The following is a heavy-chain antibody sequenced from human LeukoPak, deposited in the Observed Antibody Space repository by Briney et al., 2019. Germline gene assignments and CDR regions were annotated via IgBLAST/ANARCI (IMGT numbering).Heavy chain of an antibody. D-gene: IGHD6-13*01. CDR1: GYTFTSYY. Sequence: ASVKVSCKASGYTFTSYYMHWVRQAPGQGLEWMGIINPSGGSTSYAHKVQGRVTMTRDMATSTVYMELTSLRSEDTAVYYCARDSHYSSSWIYYSSYMAVWGKGPTVTVSS. V-gene: IGHV1-46*01. CDR2: INPSGGST. J-gene: IGHJ6*03. CDR3: ARDSHYSSSWIYYSSYMAV.